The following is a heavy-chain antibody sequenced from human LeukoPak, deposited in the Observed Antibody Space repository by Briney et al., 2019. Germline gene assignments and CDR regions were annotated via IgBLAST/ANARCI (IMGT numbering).Heavy chain of an antibody. Sequence: SQTLSLTCAISGDSLSSNSVAWNWIRQSPSRGLEWLGRTYYRSKWYNDYAVSVESRITINPDASKNQFSLQLNSVTPEDTAVYYCARVRGRYFDYWGQGTLVTVPS. D-gene: IGHD3-10*01. V-gene: IGHV6-1*01. J-gene: IGHJ4*02. CDR1: GDSLSSNSVA. CDR3: ARVRGRYFDY. CDR2: TYYRSKWYN.